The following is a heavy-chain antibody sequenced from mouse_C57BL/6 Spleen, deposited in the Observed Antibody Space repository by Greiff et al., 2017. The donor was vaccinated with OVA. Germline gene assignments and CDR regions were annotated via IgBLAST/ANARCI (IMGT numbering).Heavy chain of an antibody. CDR1: GYTFTSYW. CDR3: ARLGLRRYYYAMDY. D-gene: IGHD2-4*01. Sequence: QVQLQQPGAELVKPGASVKLSCKASGYTFTSYWMHWVKQRPGQGLEWIGMIHPNSGSTNYNEKFKSKATLTVDKSSSTAYMQLSSLTSEDSAVYYCARLGLRRYYYAMDYWGQGTSVTVSS. CDR2: IHPNSGST. V-gene: IGHV1-64*01. J-gene: IGHJ4*01.